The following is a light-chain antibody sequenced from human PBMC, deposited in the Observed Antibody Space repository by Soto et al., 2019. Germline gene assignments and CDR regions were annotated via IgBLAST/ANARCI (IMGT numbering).Light chain of an antibody. CDR2: KAS. V-gene: IGKV1-5*03. CDR1: QSIRSW. CDR3: QQYYSTPPT. J-gene: IGKJ1*01. Sequence: DIQMTQSPSSLSASVGDRVTISCRASQSIRSWLVWYQQKAGKAPKLLIYKASTLKSGVPSRFSGSGSGTDSPLTISSLQAEDVAAYYCQQYYSTPPTFGQGTKVDIK.